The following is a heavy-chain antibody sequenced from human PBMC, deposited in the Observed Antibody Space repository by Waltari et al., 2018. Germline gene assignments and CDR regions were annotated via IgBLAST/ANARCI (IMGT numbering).Heavy chain of an antibody. Sequence: QVHLLESGGGVVQPGPSLILSCTVSGFIFIKHGMPWVRRAPGKGLEWGAVVWHDGSQTYYGDSVKGRFTVSRDNSKNMVYLQVDSLKVEDTAVYYCAREAISGSGEYYGMDVWGQGTTVTVS. CDR2: VWHDGSQT. CDR1: GFIFIKHG. D-gene: IGHD3-10*01. V-gene: IGHV3-33*01. CDR3: AREAISGSGEYYGMDV. J-gene: IGHJ6*02.